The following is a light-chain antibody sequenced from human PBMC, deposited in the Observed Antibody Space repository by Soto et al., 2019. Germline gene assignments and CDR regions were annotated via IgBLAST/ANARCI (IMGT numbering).Light chain of an antibody. Sequence: DIQMTQPPSSLSASVGDRVTITCRASQGIIDYVAWFQQKPGKAPQLLIYAASTLHSGVPSRFSGSGAGTDFSLTISSLQPEDAATYYCQRYNTAPQTFGPGTKVEIK. J-gene: IGKJ1*01. V-gene: IGKV1-27*01. CDR2: AAS. CDR3: QRYNTAPQT. CDR1: QGIIDY.